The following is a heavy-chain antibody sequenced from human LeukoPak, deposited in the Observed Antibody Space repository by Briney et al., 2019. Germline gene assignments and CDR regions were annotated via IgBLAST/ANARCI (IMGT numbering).Heavy chain of an antibody. Sequence: SETLSLTCTVSGGSMNDHYWTWIRQPPEKGLELIGQIYSSGTTAYTPSLKSRVTMSIDTSRNQFSLNVFSVTAADSAVYYCARFNSGCSEASCYVHYWGQGILVIVSS. J-gene: IGHJ4*02. V-gene: IGHV4-59*11. CDR3: ARFNSGCSEASCYVHY. CDR2: IYSSGTT. D-gene: IGHD2-2*01. CDR1: GGSMNDHY.